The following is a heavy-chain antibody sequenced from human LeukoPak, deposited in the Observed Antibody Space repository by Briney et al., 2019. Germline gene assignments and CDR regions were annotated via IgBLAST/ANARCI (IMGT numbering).Heavy chain of an antibody. Sequence: ASVKVSCKASGYTFTDYYMHWVRQAPGQGLEWMGWISAYNGNTNYAQKLQGRVTMTTDTSTSTAYMELRSLRSDDTAVYYCARRPDSPLRWFDPWGQGTLVTVSS. V-gene: IGHV1-18*04. CDR3: ARRPDSPLRWFDP. CDR2: ISAYNGNT. J-gene: IGHJ5*02. D-gene: IGHD5-18*01. CDR1: GYTFTDYY.